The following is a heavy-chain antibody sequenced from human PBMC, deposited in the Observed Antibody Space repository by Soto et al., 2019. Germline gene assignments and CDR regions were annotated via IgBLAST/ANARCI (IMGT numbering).Heavy chain of an antibody. V-gene: IGHV1-69*12. CDR1: GGTFSSYA. Sequence: QVQLVQSGAEVKKPGSSVKVSCKASGGTFSSYAISWVRQAPGQGLEWMGGIIPILGTANYAQKFQGRVTITADESTSTAYMELSSLRSEDTAVYYCARAGTYCGGDCYSTWFDPWGQGTLVTVSS. J-gene: IGHJ5*02. CDR3: ARAGTYCGGDCYSTWFDP. D-gene: IGHD2-21*02. CDR2: IIPILGTA.